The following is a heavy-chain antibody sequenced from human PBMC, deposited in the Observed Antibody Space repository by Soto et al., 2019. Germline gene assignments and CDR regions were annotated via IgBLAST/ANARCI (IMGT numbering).Heavy chain of an antibody. J-gene: IGHJ6*02. Sequence: ASVKVSCKASGYTFSSYAISWVRQAPGQGLEWMGGINPYIGNANYAQKLQGRVTITADTSTSTAYMELSSLRSEDTAVYYCANCCGNYVSYCYYCMDVWGRGTMVTVSS. CDR1: GYTFSSYA. CDR2: INPYIGNA. V-gene: IGHV1-18*04. CDR3: ANCCGNYVSYCYYCMDV. D-gene: IGHD3-10*02.